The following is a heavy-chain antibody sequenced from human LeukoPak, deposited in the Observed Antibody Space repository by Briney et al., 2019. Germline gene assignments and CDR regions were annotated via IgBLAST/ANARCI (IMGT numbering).Heavy chain of an antibody. J-gene: IGHJ6*02. V-gene: IGHV4-39*01. Sequence: SETLSLTCTVSGGSISSSSYYWGWIRQPPGKGLEWIGSIYYSGSTYYNPSLKSRVTISVDTSNNQFSLKLGSVTAADTAVYYCARHFTSNFFYYGVDVWGQGTTVTVSS. CDR3: ARHFTSNFFYYGVDV. CDR1: GGSISSSSYY. CDR2: IYYSGST.